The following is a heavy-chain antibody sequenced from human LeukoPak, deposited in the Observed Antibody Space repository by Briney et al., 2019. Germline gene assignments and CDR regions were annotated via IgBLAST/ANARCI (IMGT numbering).Heavy chain of an antibody. CDR3: ARAGHRCHYYYYYMDV. Sequence: ASVKVSCKASGGTFSSYAISWVRQAPGQGLEWMGWINPISGGTNFAQKFQGRVTMTRDTSISTAYMEPSRLRSDDTAVYYCARAGHRCHYYYYYMDVWGKGTTVTVSS. D-gene: IGHD4/OR15-4a*01. J-gene: IGHJ6*03. CDR1: GGTFSSYA. V-gene: IGHV1-2*02. CDR2: INPISGGT.